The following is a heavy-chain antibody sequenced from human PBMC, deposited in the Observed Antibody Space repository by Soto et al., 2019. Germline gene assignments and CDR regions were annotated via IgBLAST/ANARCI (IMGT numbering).Heavy chain of an antibody. V-gene: IGHV4-4*07. J-gene: IGHJ4*02. D-gene: IGHD6-19*01. CDR1: GGSISSYF. Sequence: SETLSLTCIVSGGSISSYFWTWIRQPAGKGLEWIGRIYSSGSTNYNPSLKSRVTMSVDTSKNQFSLKLSPVTAADTAVYYCARDEQQWRGFDSWGQGTLVTVSS. CDR3: ARDEQQWRGFDS. CDR2: IYSSGST.